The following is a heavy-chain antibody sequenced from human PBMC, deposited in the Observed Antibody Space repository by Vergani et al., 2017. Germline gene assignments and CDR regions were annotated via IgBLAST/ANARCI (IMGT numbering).Heavy chain of an antibody. D-gene: IGHD3-10*01. CDR2: IKRKTDGWTT. V-gene: IGHV3-15*01. CDR1: GFTFSNAW. Sequence: EVQLVESGGGLVKPGGSLRLSCAASGFTFSNAWMSWVRQAPGKGLEWVGRIKRKTDGWTTDYAAPVRGRFTISRDDSKITLYMQMNSLKTEDTAVYYCTTGTEKVRGESRYYYYGMDVWGQGTTVTVSS. J-gene: IGHJ6*02. CDR3: TTGTEKVRGESRYYYYGMDV.